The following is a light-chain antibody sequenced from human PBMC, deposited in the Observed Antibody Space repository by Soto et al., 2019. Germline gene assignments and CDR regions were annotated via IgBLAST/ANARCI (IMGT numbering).Light chain of an antibody. CDR2: LGS. Sequence: DIVMTQSPLSLPVTPGEPASISCRSSQSLRHHNGYYYLDWYLQKPGQSPHVLIYLGSNRASGVPDRVSGSGSGTVFTLKISRVEAEDVGVYYCIQTLQAPYSFGQGTKLEIK. J-gene: IGKJ2*01. CDR1: QSLRHHNGYYY. CDR3: IQTLQAPYS. V-gene: IGKV2-28*01.